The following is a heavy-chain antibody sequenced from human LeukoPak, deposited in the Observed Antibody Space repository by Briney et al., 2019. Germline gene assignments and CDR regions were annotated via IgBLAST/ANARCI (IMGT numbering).Heavy chain of an antibody. Sequence: GGSLRLSCADSGFTVSSNYMSWVRQAPGKGLEWVSVIYSGGSTYYADSVKGRFTISRDNSKNTLYLQMNSLRAEDTAVYYCAREDYYDSSGFGGGYWGQGTLVTVSS. CDR1: GFTVSSNY. V-gene: IGHV3-53*01. CDR2: IYSGGST. CDR3: AREDYYDSSGFGGGY. J-gene: IGHJ4*02. D-gene: IGHD3-22*01.